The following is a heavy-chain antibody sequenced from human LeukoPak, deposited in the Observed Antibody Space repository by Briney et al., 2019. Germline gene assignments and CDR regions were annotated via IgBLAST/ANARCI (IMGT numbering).Heavy chain of an antibody. CDR3: AKEGGYCSSTSCYTYYYYYYMDV. D-gene: IGHD2-2*02. Sequence: GGSLRLSCAASGFTFSSYGMHWVRQAPGKGLEWVAFIRYDGSNKYYADSVKGRFTISRDNSKNTLYLQMNSLRAEDTAVYYCAKEGGYCSSTSCYTYYYYYYMDVWGKGTTVTVSS. J-gene: IGHJ6*03. V-gene: IGHV3-30*02. CDR1: GFTFSSYG. CDR2: IRYDGSNK.